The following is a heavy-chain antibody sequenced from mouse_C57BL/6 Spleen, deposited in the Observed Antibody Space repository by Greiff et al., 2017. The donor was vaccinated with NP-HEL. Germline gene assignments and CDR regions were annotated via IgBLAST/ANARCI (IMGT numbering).Heavy chain of an antibody. CDR3: TGASYDYDEDY. Sequence: EVQLQESGGGLVQPGGSMKLSCVASGFTFSNYWMNWVRQSPEKGLEWVAQIRLKSDNYATHYAESVKGRFTISRDDSKSSVYLQMNNLRAEDTGIYYCTGASYDYDEDYWGQGTTLTVSS. CDR1: GFTFSNYW. CDR2: IRLKSDNYAT. V-gene: IGHV6-3*01. J-gene: IGHJ2*01. D-gene: IGHD2-4*01.